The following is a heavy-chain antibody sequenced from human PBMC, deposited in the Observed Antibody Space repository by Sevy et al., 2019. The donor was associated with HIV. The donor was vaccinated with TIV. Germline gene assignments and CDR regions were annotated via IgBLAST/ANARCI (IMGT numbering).Heavy chain of an antibody. CDR3: ARDAARVIVPTAGFDS. D-gene: IGHD1-1*01. CDR1: GFTFRSFS. Sequence: GGSLRLSCVASGFTFRSFSMQWVRQAPGKGLEWVAAIWYDGRTERYADSVQGRFTISRDNSKKTLHLQMNSLRAEDTALYYCARDAARVIVPTAGFDSWGQGTLLTVSS. CDR2: IWYDGRTE. V-gene: IGHV3-33*01. J-gene: IGHJ5*01.